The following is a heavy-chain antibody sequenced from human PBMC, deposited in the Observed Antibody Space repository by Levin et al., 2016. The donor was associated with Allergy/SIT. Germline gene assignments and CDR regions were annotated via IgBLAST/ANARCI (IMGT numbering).Heavy chain of an antibody. CDR1: GYTFTSCG. CDR2: ISAYNGNT. J-gene: IGHJ4*02. Sequence: ASVKVSCKASGYTFTSCGISWVRQAPGQELEWMGWISAYNGNTNYAQKLQGRVTMTTDTSTSTAYMELRSLRSDDTAVYYCAVTMLRGVIPSYWGQGTLVTVSS. V-gene: IGHV1-18*01. D-gene: IGHD3-10*01. CDR3: AVTMLRGVIPSY.